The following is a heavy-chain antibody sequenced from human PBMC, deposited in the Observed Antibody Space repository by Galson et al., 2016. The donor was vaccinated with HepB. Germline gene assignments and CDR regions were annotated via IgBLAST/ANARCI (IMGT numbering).Heavy chain of an antibody. Sequence: SLRLSCAAFGFPFSNFWMHWVRQVPGEGLVWVSDINPDGSSTKYADSVKGRFTISRDNAKNTLYLQLNSLRAEDTAVYYCARDPEDAVTLDYWGQGTLVTVSS. J-gene: IGHJ4*02. D-gene: IGHD4-11*01. CDR1: GFPFSNFW. CDR2: INPDGSST. V-gene: IGHV3-74*03. CDR3: ARDPEDAVTLDY.